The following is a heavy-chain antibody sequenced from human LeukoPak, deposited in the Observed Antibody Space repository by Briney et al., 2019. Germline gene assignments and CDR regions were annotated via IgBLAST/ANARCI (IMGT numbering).Heavy chain of an antibody. D-gene: IGHD5-12*01. V-gene: IGHV3-23*01. CDR3: AKVVSGYHFDY. Sequence: PGGSLRLSCAASGFTFSSHGMSWVRRAPGKGPEWVSGISGSGGNTYYAECVKGRFTISRDNSQNTLYLQMNTLRAEDTAVYYCAKVVSGYHFDYWGQGTLVTVSS. CDR2: ISGSGGNT. J-gene: IGHJ4*02. CDR1: GFTFSSHG.